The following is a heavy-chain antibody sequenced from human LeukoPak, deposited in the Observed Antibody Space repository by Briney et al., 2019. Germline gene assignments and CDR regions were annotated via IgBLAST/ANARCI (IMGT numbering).Heavy chain of an antibody. V-gene: IGHV4-59*01. CDR2: IYYDGYP. CDR1: GASLSSYF. D-gene: IGHD2-8*02. Sequence: PSETLSLTCNVSGASLSSYFWSWIRQPPGKGLEWIGYIYYDGYPNYSPSLRSRITISVEKSKSQFSLNLRSVTAADTALYFCAGTELGYCTVTGCPLESWGQGTLVTVSS. J-gene: IGHJ4*02. CDR3: AGTELGYCTVTGCPLES.